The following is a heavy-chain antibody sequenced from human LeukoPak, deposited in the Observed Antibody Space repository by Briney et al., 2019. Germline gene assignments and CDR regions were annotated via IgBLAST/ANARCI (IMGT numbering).Heavy chain of an antibody. V-gene: IGHV4-39*01. CDR1: GGSISSSSYY. D-gene: IGHD1-26*01. CDR2: IYYSGST. CDR3: ASQRASVGATHYYYYYYMDV. Sequence: SETLSLTCTVSGGSISSSSYYWGWIRQPPGKGLEWIGSIYYSGSTYYNPSLKSRVTISVDTSKNQFSLKLSSVTAADTAVYYCASQRASVGATHYYYYYYMDVWGKGTTVTDCS. J-gene: IGHJ6*03.